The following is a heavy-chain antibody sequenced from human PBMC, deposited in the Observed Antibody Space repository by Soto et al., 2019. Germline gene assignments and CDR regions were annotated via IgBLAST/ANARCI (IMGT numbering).Heavy chain of an antibody. CDR2: INRHGDNT. J-gene: IGHJ4*02. CDR3: ARDHRWGYQYGDYGDS. CDR1: GFGFDEYG. D-gene: IGHD4-17*01. V-gene: IGHV3-20*04. Sequence: EVYLVEAGGGVVRPGGSLRLSCAASGFGFDEYGMSWVRQGPGKGLEGVSTINRHGDNTAYADSVKGRFTISRDNAKNSLYLQMNGLRAEDTAFYYCARDHRWGYQYGDYGDSWGQGTLVTVSS.